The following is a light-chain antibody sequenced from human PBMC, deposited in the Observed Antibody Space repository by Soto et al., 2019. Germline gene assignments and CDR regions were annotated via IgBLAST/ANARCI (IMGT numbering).Light chain of an antibody. V-gene: IGKV1-39*01. CDR1: QSIRIY. Sequence: DIQMTQSPSSLSASVGDRVTITCRASQSIRIYLNWYQQKPGKAPKLLIYAATSLQSGVPSRFSGSGSGTDFTLTISSLQPEDFATYYCQQSYTTPFTFGPGTKVEIK. CDR2: AAT. CDR3: QQSYTTPFT. J-gene: IGKJ3*01.